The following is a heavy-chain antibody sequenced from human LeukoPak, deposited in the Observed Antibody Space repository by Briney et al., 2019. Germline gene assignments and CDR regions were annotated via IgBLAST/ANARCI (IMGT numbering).Heavy chain of an antibody. CDR1: GFTFSDYY. CDR2: ISSSGSTI. D-gene: IGHD2-2*01. J-gene: IGHJ4*02. V-gene: IGHV3-11*01. Sequence: GGSLRLSCAASGFTFSDYYMSWIRQAPGKGLEWVSYISSSGSTIYYADSVKGRFTISRDNAKNSLYLQMNSLRAEDTAVYYCAREYCSSTSRYHYFDYWGQGTLVTVSS. CDR3: AREYCSSTSRYHYFDY.